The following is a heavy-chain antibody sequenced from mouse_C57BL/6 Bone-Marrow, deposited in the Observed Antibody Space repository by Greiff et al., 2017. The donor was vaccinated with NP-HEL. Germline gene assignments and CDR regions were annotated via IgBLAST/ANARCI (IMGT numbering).Heavy chain of an antibody. CDR1: GYTFTSYW. CDR2: IDPSDSYT. V-gene: IGHV1-69*01. J-gene: IGHJ3*01. Sequence: VQLQQPGAELVMPGASVKLSCKASGYTFTSYWMHWVKQRPEQGLEWIGEIDPSDSYTNYNQKFKGKSTLTVDKSSSTAYMQLSSLTSEDSAVYYCARFTEGFAYWGQGTLVTVSA. CDR3: ARFTEGFAY.